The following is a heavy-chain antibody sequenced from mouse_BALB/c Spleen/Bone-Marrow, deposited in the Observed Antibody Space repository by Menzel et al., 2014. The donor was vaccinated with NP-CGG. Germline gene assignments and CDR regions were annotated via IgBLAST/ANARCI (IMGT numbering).Heavy chain of an antibody. CDR2: IYPGSGST. CDR3: TLRWSYYAMDY. CDR1: GYTFTSYW. D-gene: IGHD2-3*01. J-gene: IGHJ4*01. V-gene: IGHV1S22*01. Sequence: LKQSGSELVRPGASVKLSRKASGYTFTSYWMHWVKQRPGQGLEWIGNIYPGSGSTNYDEKFKSKATLTVDTSSSTAYMQLSSLTSEDSAVYYCTLRWSYYAMDYWGQGTSVTVSS.